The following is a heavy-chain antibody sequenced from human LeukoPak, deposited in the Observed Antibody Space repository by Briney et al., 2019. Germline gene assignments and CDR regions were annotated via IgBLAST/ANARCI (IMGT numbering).Heavy chain of an antibody. CDR1: GFTFSYYS. V-gene: IGHV3-7*01. D-gene: IGHD6-13*01. J-gene: IGHJ4*02. CDR2: IKQDGSEK. Sequence: GGSLRLSCATSGFTFSYYSMHWVRQAPGKGLEWVANIKQDGSEKYYVDSVKGRFTISRDNAKNSLYLQMNSLRAEDTAVYYCAREGLAAAGSSNFDYWGQGTLVTVSS. CDR3: AREGLAAAGSSNFDY.